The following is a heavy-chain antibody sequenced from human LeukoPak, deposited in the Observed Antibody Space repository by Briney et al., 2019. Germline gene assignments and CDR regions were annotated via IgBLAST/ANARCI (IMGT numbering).Heavy chain of an antibody. CDR1: GGSISSYY. J-gene: IGHJ4*02. CDR3: ARLERYGDYVGY. Sequence: PSETLSLTCTVSGGSISSYYWSWIRQPPGKGLEWIGYIYYSGSTNYNPSLKSRVTISVDTSKNQFSLKLSSVTAADTAVYYCARLERYGDYVGYWGQGTLVTVSS. V-gene: IGHV4-59*08. D-gene: IGHD4-17*01. CDR2: IYYSGST.